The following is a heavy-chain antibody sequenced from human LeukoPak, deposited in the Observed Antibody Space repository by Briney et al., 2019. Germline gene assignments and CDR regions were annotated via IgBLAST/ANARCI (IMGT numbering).Heavy chain of an antibody. CDR3: ARGRFLDAFDI. D-gene: IGHD3-3*01. CDR2: IYYSGST. CDR1: GGSISSYY. Sequence: PSETLSLTCTVSGGSISSYYWSWIRQPPGKGLEWIGYIYYSGSTKYKPSLKSRVTISVDTSKNQFSLKLSSVTAADTAVYYCARGRFLDAFDIWGQGTMVSVSS. V-gene: IGHV4-59*01. J-gene: IGHJ3*02.